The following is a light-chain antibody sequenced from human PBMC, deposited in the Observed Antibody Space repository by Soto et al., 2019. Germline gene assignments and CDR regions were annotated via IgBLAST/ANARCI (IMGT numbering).Light chain of an antibody. CDR2: EVS. CDR1: SSDIGGYNF. V-gene: IGLV2-8*01. J-gene: IGLJ3*02. CDR3: SSYAGSNGLL. Sequence: QSALTQPPSASESPGQSVTISCTGTSSDIGGYNFVSWYQQHPGKVPKIIIYEVSKRPSGVPGRFSGSKSGNTASLTVSGLQTEDEADYYCSSYAGSNGLLFGGGTKVTVL.